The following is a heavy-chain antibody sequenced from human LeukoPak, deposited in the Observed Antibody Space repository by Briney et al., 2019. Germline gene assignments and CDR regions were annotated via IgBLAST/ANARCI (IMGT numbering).Heavy chain of an antibody. J-gene: IGHJ5*02. Sequence: GASVKVSCKASGYTFTGYYMHWVRQAPGQGLEWMGWINPNSGGTNYAQKFQGRVTMTRDTSISTAYMELSRLRSDDTAVYYCARPRMAGVDWFDPWGQGTLVTVSS. CDR1: GYTFTGYY. CDR3: ARPRMAGVDWFDP. CDR2: INPNSGGT. D-gene: IGHD1-26*01. V-gene: IGHV1-2*02.